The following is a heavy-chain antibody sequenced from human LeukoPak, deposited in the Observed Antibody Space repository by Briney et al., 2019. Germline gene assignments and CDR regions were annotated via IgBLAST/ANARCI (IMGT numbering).Heavy chain of an antibody. V-gene: IGHV1-2*02. D-gene: IGHD5-24*01. J-gene: IGHJ4*02. Sequence: ASVKVSCKASGYTFTGYYMHWVRQAPGQGLGWMGWINPNSGGTNYAQKFQGRVTMTRDTSISTAYMELSRLRSDDTAVYYCARESEEMATMGGYWGQGTLVTVSS. CDR3: ARESEEMATMGGY. CDR2: INPNSGGT. CDR1: GYTFTGYY.